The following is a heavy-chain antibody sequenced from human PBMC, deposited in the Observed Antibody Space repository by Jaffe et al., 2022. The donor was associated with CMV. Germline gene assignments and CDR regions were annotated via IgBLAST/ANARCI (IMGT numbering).Heavy chain of an antibody. CDR2: IRASGANT. CDR3: VQEGGNYT. J-gene: IGHJ5*02. Sequence: EVRLLESGGGLVYPGGSLRLSCAASGFSLNTYAMSWVRQAPGRGLEWVSAIRASGANTFYADSVKGRFTISRDISKNALFLQMNDLRAEDSALYYCVQEGGNYTWGQGTLVTVSS. V-gene: IGHV3-23*01. D-gene: IGHD1-26*01. CDR1: GFSLNTYA.